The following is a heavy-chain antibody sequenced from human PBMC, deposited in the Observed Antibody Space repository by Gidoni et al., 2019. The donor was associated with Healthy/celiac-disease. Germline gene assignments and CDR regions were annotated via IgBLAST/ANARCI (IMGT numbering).Heavy chain of an antibody. Sequence: QVQLQESGPGLGKPSETLSLTCTVSGGSISSYYWSWIRQPPGKGLEWIGYIYYSGSTNYNPSLKSRVTISVDTSKNQFSLKLSSVTAADTAVYYCARVQKRGPRTTHSWGFDYWGQGTLVTVSS. CDR1: GGSISSYY. CDR2: IYYSGST. CDR3: ARVQKRGPRTTHSWGFDY. J-gene: IGHJ4*02. D-gene: IGHD6-13*01. V-gene: IGHV4-59*01.